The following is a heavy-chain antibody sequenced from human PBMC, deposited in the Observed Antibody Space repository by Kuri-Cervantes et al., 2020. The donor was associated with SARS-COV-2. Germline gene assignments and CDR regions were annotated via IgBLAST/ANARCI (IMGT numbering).Heavy chain of an antibody. Sequence: GESLKISCAASGFTFSSYGMHWVRQAPGKGLEWVAVIWYDGSNKYYADSVKGRFTISRDNSKNTLYLQMNGLRAEDTAVYYCARDEVSSGWYFDYWGQGTLVTVSS. CDR1: GFTFSSYG. J-gene: IGHJ4*02. D-gene: IGHD6-19*01. CDR3: ARDEVSSGWYFDY. V-gene: IGHV3-33*01. CDR2: IWYDGSNK.